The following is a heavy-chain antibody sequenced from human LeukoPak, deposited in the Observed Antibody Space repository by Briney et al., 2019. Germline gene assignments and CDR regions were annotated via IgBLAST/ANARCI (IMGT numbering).Heavy chain of an antibody. D-gene: IGHD6-19*01. V-gene: IGHV3-23*01. J-gene: IGHJ4*02. CDR3: ANGPYSSGWYEKPPYYFDY. CDR1: GFTFSSYA. Sequence: TGGSLRLSCAASGFTFSSYAMSWVRQAPGKGLEWVSAISGSGGSTYYADSVKGRFTISRDNSKNTLYLQMNSLRAEDTAVYYCANGPYSSGWYEKPPYYFDYWGQGTLVTVSS. CDR2: ISGSGGST.